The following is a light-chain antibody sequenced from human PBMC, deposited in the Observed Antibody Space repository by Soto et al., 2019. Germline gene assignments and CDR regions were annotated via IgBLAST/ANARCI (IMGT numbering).Light chain of an antibody. CDR2: AAS. Sequence: DIQMTQSPSSLSASVGDRVTITCRASQSISSYLNWYQQKPGKAPKLLIYAASSLQSGVPSRFSGSGSGTDFNITISSLQTEDFATYYCKHSYSTPSWTFGQGTKVEIK. V-gene: IGKV1-39*01. CDR3: KHSYSTPSWT. J-gene: IGKJ1*01. CDR1: QSISSY.